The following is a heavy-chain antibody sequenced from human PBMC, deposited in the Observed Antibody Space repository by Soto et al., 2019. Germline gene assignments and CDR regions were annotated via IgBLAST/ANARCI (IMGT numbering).Heavy chain of an antibody. CDR2: ISWDGGST. CDR1: GFTFDDYT. CDR3: AKDRGHGFDY. J-gene: IGHJ4*02. D-gene: IGHD3-10*01. V-gene: IGHV3-43*01. Sequence: ESGGVVVQPGGSLRLSCAASGFTFDDYTMHWVRQAPGKGLEWVSLISWDGGSTYYADSVKGRFTISRDNSKNSLYLQMNSLRTEDTALYYCAKDRGHGFDYWGQGTLVTVSS.